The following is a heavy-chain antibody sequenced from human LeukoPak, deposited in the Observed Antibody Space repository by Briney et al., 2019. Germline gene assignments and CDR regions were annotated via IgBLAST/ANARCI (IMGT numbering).Heavy chain of an antibody. CDR2: ISAYSGNT. V-gene: IGHV1-18*01. D-gene: IGHD3-22*01. J-gene: IGHJ4*02. Sequence: ASVKVSCKASGYTFTSYGISWVRQAPGQGLEWMGWISAYSGNTNYAQKLQCRVTMTTDTSTSTAYMELRSLRSDDTAVYYCAREGVSYYDSSGYYSWGQGTLVTVSS. CDR3: AREGVSYYDSSGYYS. CDR1: GYTFTSYG.